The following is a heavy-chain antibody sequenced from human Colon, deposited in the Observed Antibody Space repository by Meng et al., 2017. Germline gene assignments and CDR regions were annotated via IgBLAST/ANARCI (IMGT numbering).Heavy chain of an antibody. CDR2: IKQDGSEK. CDR3: ARERAYVSGSYYPYYDY. D-gene: IGHD3-10*01. CDR1: GFTFSSYW. V-gene: IGHV3-7*01. J-gene: IGHJ4*02. Sequence: GESLKISCAASGFTFSSYWLSWVRQAPGKGLEWVANIKQDGSEKYYVDSVEGRFTISRDNAETSLYLEMNSLRAEDTAVYYCARERAYVSGSYYPYYDYWGQGTVVTVSS.